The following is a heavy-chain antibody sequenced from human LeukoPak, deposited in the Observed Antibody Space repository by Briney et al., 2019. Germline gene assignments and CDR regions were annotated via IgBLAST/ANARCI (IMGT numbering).Heavy chain of an antibody. CDR1: GGSFRGYY. J-gene: IGHJ5*02. CDR3: ARVRAAAGTSWFDP. CDR2: INHSGST. D-gene: IGHD6-13*01. V-gene: IGHV4-34*01. Sequence: KPSETLSLTCAVYGGSFRGYYWSWIRQPPRKGLEWIGEINHSGSTNYSPSLKSRVTISVDTSKNQFSLKLNSVTAADTAVYYCARVRAAAGTSWFDPWGQGTLVTVSS.